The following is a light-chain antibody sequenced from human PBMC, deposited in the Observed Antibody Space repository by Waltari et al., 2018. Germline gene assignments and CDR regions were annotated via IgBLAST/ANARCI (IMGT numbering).Light chain of an antibody. J-gene: IGLJ2*01. CDR2: EVS. CDR3: CSYAGTKVL. V-gene: IGLV2-23*02. Sequence: QSALTQPASVSGSPGQSITVSCTGTSSDVGSYNLVSWYQQYPGKAPKLLIYEVSKRPSGVSSRFSGSKSGSTASLTSSGLQAEDEADYYCCSYAGTKVLFGGGTKLTVL. CDR1: SSDVGSYNL.